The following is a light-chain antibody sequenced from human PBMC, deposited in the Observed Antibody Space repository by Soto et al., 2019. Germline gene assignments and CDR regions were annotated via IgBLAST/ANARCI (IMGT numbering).Light chain of an antibody. V-gene: IGLV2-14*01. CDR3: SSYAGAITFYV. CDR1: TGDIGGYKY. CDR2: EVS. J-gene: IGLJ1*01. Sequence: QSALTQTASVSGSPGQSITISCTGTTGDIGGYKYVSWYQHHPGKAPKLMIYEVSHRPPGVSNRFSGSKSGSTASLTISGLQVEDEAEYYCSSYAGAITFYVFGTGTKLTVL.